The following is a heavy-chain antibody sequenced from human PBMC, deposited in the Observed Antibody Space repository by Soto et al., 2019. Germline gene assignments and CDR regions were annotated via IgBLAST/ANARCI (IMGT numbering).Heavy chain of an antibody. CDR2: INPSGGST. CDR3: ATSQYHYYGCEPELYFDY. Sequence: ASVKVSCKASGYTFTSYYMHWVRQAPGQGLEWMGIINPSGGSTSYAQKFQGRVTMTRDTSTSTVYMELSSLRSEDTAVYYCATSQYHYYGCEPELYFDYWGQGTLVTVSS. D-gene: IGHD3-10*01. J-gene: IGHJ4*02. V-gene: IGHV1-46*01. CDR1: GYTFTSYY.